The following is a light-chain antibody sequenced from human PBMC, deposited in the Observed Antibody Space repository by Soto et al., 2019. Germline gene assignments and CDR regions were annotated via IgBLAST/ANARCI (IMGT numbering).Light chain of an antibody. Sequence: ESVLTQSPGTLSLSPGERAALSCRASQSVSSNLAWYQQKPGQAPRLLIYDASTRATVIPARFSGSGSGTEFTLTISSLQSELFAVYYCQQYDNWPLTFGGGTKVDI. V-gene: IGKV3-15*01. CDR3: QQYDNWPLT. CDR2: DAS. J-gene: IGKJ4*01. CDR1: QSVSSN.